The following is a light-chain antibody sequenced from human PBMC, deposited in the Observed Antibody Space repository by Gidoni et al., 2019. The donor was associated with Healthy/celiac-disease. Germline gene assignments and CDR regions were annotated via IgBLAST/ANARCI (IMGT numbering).Light chain of an antibody. CDR2: KAS. V-gene: IGKV1-5*03. CDR3: QQYNSYSQT. Sequence: DIQMTQSPSTLSASVGDRVIITWRASQSISSWLAWYQQNPGKAPKLLIYKASSLESGVPSRFSGSGSGTEFTLTISSLQPDDFAAYYCQQYNSYSQTFGQGTKVEIK. J-gene: IGKJ1*01. CDR1: QSISSW.